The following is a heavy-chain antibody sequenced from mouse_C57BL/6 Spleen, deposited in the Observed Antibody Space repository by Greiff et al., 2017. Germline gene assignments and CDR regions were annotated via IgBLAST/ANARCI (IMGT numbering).Heavy chain of an antibody. CDR3: APGDGLYAMDY. Sequence: VQLQQSGPELVKPGASVKISCKASGYTFTDYYMNWVKQSHGKSLEWIGDINPNNGGTSYNQKFKGKATLTVDKSSSTAYMELRSLTSEDSAVYYCAPGDGLYAMDYWGQGTSVTVSS. CDR2: INPNNGGT. D-gene: IGHD2-3*01. V-gene: IGHV1-26*01. J-gene: IGHJ4*01. CDR1: GYTFTDYY.